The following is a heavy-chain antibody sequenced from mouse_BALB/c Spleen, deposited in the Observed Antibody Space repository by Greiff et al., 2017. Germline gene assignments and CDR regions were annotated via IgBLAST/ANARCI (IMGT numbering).Heavy chain of an antibody. CDR3: ARNKDYVYYFDY. J-gene: IGHJ2*01. Sequence: QVQLQESGPGLVQPSQSLSITCTVSGFSLTSYGVHWVRQSPGKGLEWLGVIWSGGSTDYNAAFISRLSISKDNSKSQVFFKMNSLQANDTAIYYCARNKDYVYYFDYWGQGTTLTVSS. CDR2: IWSGGST. CDR1: GFSLTSYG. D-gene: IGHD1-1*02. V-gene: IGHV2-2*02.